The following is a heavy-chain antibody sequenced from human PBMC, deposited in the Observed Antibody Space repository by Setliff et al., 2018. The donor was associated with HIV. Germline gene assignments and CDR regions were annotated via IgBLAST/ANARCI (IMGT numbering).Heavy chain of an antibody. Sequence: SETLSLTCAVDVGSFTNYFWNWIRQPPGKGLEWIGEINHSGSTKYNPSLKSRVTISVDTSTNQFSLKLSSVTAADTAVYYCARVGYYDSSFDYRGQGTLVTVSS. D-gene: IGHD3-22*01. CDR2: INHSGST. CDR1: VGSFTNYF. J-gene: IGHJ4*02. V-gene: IGHV4-34*01. CDR3: ARVGYYDSSFDY.